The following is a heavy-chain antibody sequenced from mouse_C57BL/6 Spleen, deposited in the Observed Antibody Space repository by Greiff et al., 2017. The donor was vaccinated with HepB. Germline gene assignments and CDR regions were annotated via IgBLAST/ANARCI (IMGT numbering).Heavy chain of an antibody. CDR3: ARCGYDGYWFAY. Sequence: QVQLKQPGAELVKPGASVKLSCKASGYTFTSYWMPWVKQRPGQGLEWIGMIHPNSGSTNYNEKFKSKATLTVDKSSSTAYMQLSSLTSEDAAVYYCARCGYDGYWFAYWGQGTLVTVSA. D-gene: IGHD2-3*01. CDR1: GYTFTSYW. V-gene: IGHV1-64*01. CDR2: IHPNSGST. J-gene: IGHJ3*01.